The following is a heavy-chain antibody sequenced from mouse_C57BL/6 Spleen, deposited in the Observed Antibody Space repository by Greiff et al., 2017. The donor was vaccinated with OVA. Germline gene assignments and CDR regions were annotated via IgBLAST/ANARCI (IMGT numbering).Heavy chain of an antibody. J-gene: IGHJ1*03. CDR3: ARHEGSSHWYFDV. CDR2: ISGGGGNT. D-gene: IGHD1-1*01. Sequence: EVQVVESGGGLVKPGGSLKLSCAASGFTFSSYTMSWVRQTPEKRLEWVATISGGGGNTYYPDIVKGRFTISRDNAKNTLYLQMSSLRSEDTALYYCARHEGSSHWYFDVWGTGTTVTVSS. V-gene: IGHV5-9*01. CDR1: GFTFSSYT.